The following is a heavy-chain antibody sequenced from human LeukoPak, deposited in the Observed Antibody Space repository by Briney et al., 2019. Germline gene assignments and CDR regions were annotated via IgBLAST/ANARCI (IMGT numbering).Heavy chain of an antibody. CDR2: IYYNAGT. CDR1: GGSISSGGYC. Sequence: SQTPSLTCTVSGGSISSGGYCWSCIRQPPRKGLEWIWSIYYNAGTDYNPSLNSRVTISVDTSKNQFSLKLSSVTASDTAVYYCARSDCNSTSGYAFDIWGQGTMVTVSS. J-gene: IGHJ3*02. D-gene: IGHD2-2*01. V-gene: IGHV4-39*05. CDR3: ARSDCNSTSGYAFDI.